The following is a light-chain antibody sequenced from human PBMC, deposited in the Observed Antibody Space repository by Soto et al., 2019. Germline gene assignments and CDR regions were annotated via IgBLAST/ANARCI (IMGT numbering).Light chain of an antibody. V-gene: IGLV2-14*01. CDR1: TNDIGAYGY. CDR3: SSYAGTTTL. CDR2: NAI. Sequence: QSALTQPASVSGSPGQSITLSCTGSTNDIGAYGYVSWYQQHPGQAPKLIIYNAIDRPAGVSYRFSGYKSGNTASLTISGLQDEDEADYYCSSYAGTTTLFGGGTKLTVL. J-gene: IGLJ2*01.